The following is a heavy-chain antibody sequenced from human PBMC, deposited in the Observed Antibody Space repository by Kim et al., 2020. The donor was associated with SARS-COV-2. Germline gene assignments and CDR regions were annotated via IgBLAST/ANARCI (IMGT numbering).Heavy chain of an antibody. CDR3: AKGRTKDY. D-gene: IGHD2-8*01. Sequence: GGSLRLSCAASGFTFSTYAMSWVRQAPGKGLEWVSAISDSGDSTFYADSVKGRFTISRDNSKNTLFLQMNSLRAEDTAVYYCAKGRTKDYWGQGTLVTVSS. J-gene: IGHJ4*02. CDR1: GFTFSTYA. V-gene: IGHV3-23*01. CDR2: ISDSGDST.